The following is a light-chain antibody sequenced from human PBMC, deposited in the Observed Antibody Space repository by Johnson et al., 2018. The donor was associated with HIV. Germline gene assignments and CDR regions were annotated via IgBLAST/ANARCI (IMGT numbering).Light chain of an antibody. Sequence: QSVLTQPPSVSAAPGQKVIISCYGRSSNIGSNYVSWYQHLPGTAPKLLIYENDKRPSGIPDRFSASKSGTSATLDITGLQTGDEGDYSCGSWDNTLSVFVFGAGTKVTVL. CDR1: SSNIGSNY. J-gene: IGLJ1*01. CDR2: END. CDR3: GSWDNTLSVFV. V-gene: IGLV1-51*01.